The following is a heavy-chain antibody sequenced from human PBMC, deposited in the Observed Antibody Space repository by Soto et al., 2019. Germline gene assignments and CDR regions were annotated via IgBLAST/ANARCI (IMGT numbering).Heavy chain of an antibody. CDR2: INAGNGNT. Sequence: ASVKVSCKASGYTFTSYAMHWVRQAPGQRLEWMGWINAGNGNTKYSQKFQGRVTITRDTSASTAYMELSSLRSEDTAVYYCARSAMIVVRFDYWGQGTMVTVYS. CDR1: GYTFTSYA. J-gene: IGHJ4*02. V-gene: IGHV1-3*01. CDR3: ARSAMIVVRFDY. D-gene: IGHD3-22*01.